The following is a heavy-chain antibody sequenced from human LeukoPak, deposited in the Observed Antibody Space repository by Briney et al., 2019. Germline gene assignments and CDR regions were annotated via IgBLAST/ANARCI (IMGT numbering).Heavy chain of an antibody. D-gene: IGHD2-15*01. CDR2: IYYGGST. CDR3: AVQTEASVLPDPAFDI. CDR1: GGSISSSSYY. J-gene: IGHJ3*02. Sequence: SETLSLTCTVSGGSISSSSYYWGWIRQPPGKGLYWIGTIYYGGSTYYNPSLKSRVTISVDTSKNQFSLKLSSVTAADTAVYYCAVQTEASVLPDPAFDIWGQGTMVTVSS. V-gene: IGHV4-39*01.